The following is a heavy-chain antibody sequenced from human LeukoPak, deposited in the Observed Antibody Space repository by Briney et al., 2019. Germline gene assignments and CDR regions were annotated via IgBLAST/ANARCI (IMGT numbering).Heavy chain of an antibody. J-gene: IGHJ4*02. CDR2: IYPGDSDT. Sequence: GESLKISCKGSGYSFTRYWIGWVRQMPGKGLEWMGIIYPGDSDTKYSPSFQGQVTISADTSINTAYLQWSSLRASDTAMYYCATSESQTRFDYWGQGTPVTVSS. V-gene: IGHV5-51*01. CDR1: GYSFTRYW. CDR3: ATSESQTRFDY. D-gene: IGHD1/OR15-1a*01.